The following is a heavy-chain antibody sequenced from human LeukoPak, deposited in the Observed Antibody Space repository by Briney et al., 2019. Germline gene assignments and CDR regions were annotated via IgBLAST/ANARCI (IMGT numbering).Heavy chain of an antibody. CDR1: GGSFSGYY. CDR2: INHSGST. D-gene: IGHD3-10*01. J-gene: IGHJ4*02. V-gene: IGHV4-34*01. CDR3: ARGSWFRELLVPPVNFDY. Sequence: PSETLSLTYAVYGGSFSGYYWSWIRQPPGKGLERIGEINHSGSTNYNPSLKSRVTISVDTSKNQFSLKLSSVTAADTAVYYCARGSWFRELLVPPVNFDYWGQGTLVTVSS.